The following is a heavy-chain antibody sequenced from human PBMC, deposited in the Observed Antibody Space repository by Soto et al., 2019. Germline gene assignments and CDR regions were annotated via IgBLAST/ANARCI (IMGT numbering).Heavy chain of an antibody. V-gene: IGHV4-59*08. Sequence: PSETLSLTCAVSGGSISSYYWSWIRQPPGKGLEWIGYIYYSGSTNYNPSLKSRVTISVDTSKNQFSLKLSSVTAADTAVYYCARRWGRTFDYWGQGTLVTVSS. CDR1: GGSISSYY. CDR3: ARRWGRTFDY. D-gene: IGHD7-27*01. J-gene: IGHJ4*02. CDR2: IYYSGST.